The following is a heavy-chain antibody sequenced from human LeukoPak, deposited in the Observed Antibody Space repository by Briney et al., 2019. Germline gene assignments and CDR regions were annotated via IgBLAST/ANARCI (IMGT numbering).Heavy chain of an antibody. CDR1: GYTFTGYY. V-gene: IGHV1-2*02. CDR3: ARDPGFTFGGVGAFDI. CDR2: INPNSGGT. Sequence: ASVKVSCKASGYTFTGYYMHWVRQAPGQGLEWMGWINPNSGGTNYVPKYQGRVTMTRDTSISTAYMELSRLRSDDTAVYYCARDPGFTFGGVGAFDIWGQGTMVTVSS. D-gene: IGHD3-16*01. J-gene: IGHJ3*02.